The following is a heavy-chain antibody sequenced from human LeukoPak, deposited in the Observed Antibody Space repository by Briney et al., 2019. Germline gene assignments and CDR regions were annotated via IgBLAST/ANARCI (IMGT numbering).Heavy chain of an antibody. CDR1: GYTFTGYY. CDR2: INPNSGDT. V-gene: IGHV1-2*02. J-gene: IGHJ4*02. Sequence: ASVKVTCKASGYTFTGYYIHWVRQAPGQGLEWMGWINPNSGDTNFAQKFQGRVTMTRDTSISTAYMELSRLRSDDTALYYCARVIAGVTTDYWGQGTLVTVSS. D-gene: IGHD1-26*01. CDR3: ARVIAGVTTDY.